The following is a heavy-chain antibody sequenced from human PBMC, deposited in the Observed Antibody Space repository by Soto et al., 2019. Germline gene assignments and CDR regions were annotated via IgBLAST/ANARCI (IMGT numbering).Heavy chain of an antibody. CDR1: GGSVSSGSYY. Sequence: SETLSLTCTVSGGSVSSGSYYWSWIRQPPGKGLEWIGYIYYSGSTNYNPSLKSRVTISVDTSKNQFSLKLSSVTAADTAVYYCARRPHSSGWYGGFDYWGRGTLVTVSS. CDR2: IYYSGST. D-gene: IGHD6-19*01. CDR3: ARRPHSSGWYGGFDY. V-gene: IGHV4-61*01. J-gene: IGHJ4*02.